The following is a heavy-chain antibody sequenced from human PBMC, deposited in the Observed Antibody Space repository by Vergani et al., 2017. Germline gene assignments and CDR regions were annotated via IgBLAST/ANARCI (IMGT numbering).Heavy chain of an antibody. Sequence: QVQLQESGPGLVKPSQTLSLTCTVSGGSISSGDYYWSWIRQPPGKGLEWIGYIYYSGSTDYNPSLKSRVTISVDTSKNQFSLKLSSVTAADTAVYYCASTLTDYSNHGRPEYWYFDLWGRGTLVTVSS. J-gene: IGHJ2*01. V-gene: IGHV4-30-4*01. D-gene: IGHD4-11*01. CDR1: GGSISSGDYY. CDR2: IYYSGST. CDR3: ASTLTDYSNHGRPEYWYFDL.